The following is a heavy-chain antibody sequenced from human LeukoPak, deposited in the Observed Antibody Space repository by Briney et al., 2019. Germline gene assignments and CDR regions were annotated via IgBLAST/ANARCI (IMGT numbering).Heavy chain of an antibody. CDR2: IYTSGST. Sequence: PSQTLSLTCTVSGGSISSGSYYWSWIRQPAGKGLEWIGRIYTSGSTNYNPSLKSRVTISVDTSKNQFSLKLSSVTAADTAVYYCASVIGSSGWFGERHYFDYWGQGTLVTVSS. J-gene: IGHJ4*02. V-gene: IGHV4-61*02. CDR1: GGSISSGSYY. CDR3: ASVIGSSGWFGERHYFDY. D-gene: IGHD6-19*01.